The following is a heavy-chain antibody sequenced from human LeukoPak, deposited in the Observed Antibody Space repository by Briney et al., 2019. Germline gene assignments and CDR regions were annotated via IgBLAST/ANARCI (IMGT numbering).Heavy chain of an antibody. V-gene: IGHV3-74*01. CDR3: ARASYYYENWFDP. CDR2: INTDGSST. Sequence: PGGSLRLSCAASVFTFSGYWMHWVRQAPGKGLVWVSRINTDGSSTTYADSVKGRLTISRDNAKNTLYLQMNSLRAEDTAVYYCARASYYYENWFDPWGQGALVTVSS. CDR1: VFTFSGYW. D-gene: IGHD3-22*01. J-gene: IGHJ5*02.